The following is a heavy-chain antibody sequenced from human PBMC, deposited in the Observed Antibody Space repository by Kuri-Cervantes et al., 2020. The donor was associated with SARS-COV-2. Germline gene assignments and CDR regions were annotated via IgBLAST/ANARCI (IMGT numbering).Heavy chain of an antibody. D-gene: IGHD3-22*01. V-gene: IGHV3-48*01. Sequence: GGSLRLSCAASGFTFSSYSMNWVRQAPGKGLEWVSYISSISSTIYYADSVKGRFPISRENAKNSLYLQMNSLRAEDTAVYYCARAGLYYYDSSGYPFDYWAREPWSPSPQ. CDR1: GFTFSSYS. CDR3: ARAGLYYYDSSGYPFDY. J-gene: IGHJ4*02. CDR2: ISSISSTI.